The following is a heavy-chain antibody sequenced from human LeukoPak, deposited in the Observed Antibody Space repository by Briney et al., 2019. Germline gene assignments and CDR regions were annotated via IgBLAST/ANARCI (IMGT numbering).Heavy chain of an antibody. J-gene: IGHJ6*02. D-gene: IGHD2-2*01. Sequence: PSETLSLTCAVYGGSFSDCFWGWIRQPPGKGLEWIGEINHSGRTYYNPSLKSRVTISVDTSKNQFSLNLSSVTAADTAVYYCARDFVVVPAAIHYGVDVWGQGTTVTVSS. CDR1: GGSFSDCF. CDR2: INHSGRT. CDR3: ARDFVVVPAAIHYGVDV. V-gene: IGHV4-34*01.